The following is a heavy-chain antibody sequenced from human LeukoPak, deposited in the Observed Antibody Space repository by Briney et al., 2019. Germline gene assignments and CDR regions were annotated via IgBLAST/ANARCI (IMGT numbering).Heavy chain of an antibody. V-gene: IGHV3-21*01. CDR3: ARDFGEGQAAAGKGGNY. CDR2: ISSSSSYI. Sequence: GGSLRLSCAASGFTFSSYNMNWVREAPGKGLEWVSSISSSSSYIYYADSVKGRFTISRDNAKNSLYLQMNSLRAEDTAVYYCARDFGEGQAAAGKGGNYWGQGTLVTVSS. D-gene: IGHD6-13*01. J-gene: IGHJ4*02. CDR1: GFTFSSYN.